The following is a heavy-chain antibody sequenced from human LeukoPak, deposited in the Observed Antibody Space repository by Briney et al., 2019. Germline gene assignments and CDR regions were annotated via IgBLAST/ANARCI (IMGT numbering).Heavy chain of an antibody. J-gene: IGHJ5*02. V-gene: IGHV3-30*02. CDR3: AKSGYDFGGWFDP. CDR1: GFTFSSYG. D-gene: IGHD5-12*01. Sequence: PGGSLRLSCAASGFTFSSYGMHWVRQAPGKGLERVAFIRYDRSNKYYADSVKGRFTISRDNSKITLYLQRTSLRAEDTAVYYCAKSGYDFGGWFDPWGQGTLVTVSS. CDR2: IRYDRSNK.